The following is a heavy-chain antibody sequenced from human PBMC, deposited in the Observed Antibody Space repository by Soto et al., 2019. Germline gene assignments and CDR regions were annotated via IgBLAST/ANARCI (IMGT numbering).Heavy chain of an antibody. CDR1: GGSISSGDYY. J-gene: IGHJ5*01. Sequence: PSETLSLTCTVSGGSISSGDYYWSWIRQPPGKGLEWIGYIYYSGSTYYNPSLKSRVTISVDTSKNQFSLKLSSVTAADTAVYYCARDSRPNYYDSSALVGFDSWGQGTLVTVSS. CDR3: ARDSRPNYYDSSALVGFDS. CDR2: IYYSGST. D-gene: IGHD3-22*01. V-gene: IGHV4-30-4*01.